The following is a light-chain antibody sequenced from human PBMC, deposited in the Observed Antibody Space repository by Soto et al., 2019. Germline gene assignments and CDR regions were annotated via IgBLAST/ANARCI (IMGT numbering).Light chain of an antibody. Sequence: QSALTQPASVSGSPGQSITISCTGTSSDVGGFNYVSWYQHHPGKAPKLMIYGVSNRPSGVSDRFSGSKSGNTASLTISGLQAEDEAYYYCSSYASTPLLVFGGGTKLTVL. CDR3: SSYASTPLLV. V-gene: IGLV2-14*03. CDR1: SSDVGGFNY. CDR2: GVS. J-gene: IGLJ2*01.